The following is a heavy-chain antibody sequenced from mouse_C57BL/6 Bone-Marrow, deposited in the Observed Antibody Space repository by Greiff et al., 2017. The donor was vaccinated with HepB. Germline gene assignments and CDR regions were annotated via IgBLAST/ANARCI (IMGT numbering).Heavy chain of an antibody. V-gene: IGHV5-9*01. J-gene: IGHJ3*01. CDR3: ARLETGTSFAY. D-gene: IGHD4-1*01. CDR1: GFTFSSYT. Sequence: DVQLVESGGGLVKPGGSLKLSCAASGFTFSSYTMSWVRQTPEKRLEWVATISGGGGNTYYPDSVKGRFTISRDNAKNTLYLQMSSLRSEDTALYYCARLETGTSFAYWGQGTLVTVSA. CDR2: ISGGGGNT.